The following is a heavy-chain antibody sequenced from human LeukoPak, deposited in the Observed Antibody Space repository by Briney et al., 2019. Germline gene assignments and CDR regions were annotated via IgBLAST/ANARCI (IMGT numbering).Heavy chain of an antibody. J-gene: IGHJ6*02. V-gene: IGHV3-30*18. CDR1: GFTFSSYG. D-gene: IGHD3-9*01. CDR2: ISYDGSNK. CDR3: AKDLRYFVYGMDV. Sequence: PGGSLRLPCAASGFTFSSYGMHWVRQAPGKGLEWVAVISYDGSNKYYADSVKGRFTISRDNSKNTLYLQMNSLRAEDTAVYYCAKDLRYFVYGMDVWGQGTTVTVSS.